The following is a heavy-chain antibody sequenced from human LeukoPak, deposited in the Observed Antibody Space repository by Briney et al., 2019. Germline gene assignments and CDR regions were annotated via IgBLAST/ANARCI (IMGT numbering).Heavy chain of an antibody. D-gene: IGHD2-2*01. CDR2: INHSGST. J-gene: IGHJ5*02. CDR1: GGSFSGYY. Sequence: SETLSLTCAVYGGSFSGYYWSWIRQPPGKGLEWIGEINHSGSTNYNPFLKSRVTISVDTSKNQFSLKLSSVIAADTAVYYCARLRGASSWFDPWGQGTLVTVSS. V-gene: IGHV4-34*01. CDR3: ARLRGASSWFDP.